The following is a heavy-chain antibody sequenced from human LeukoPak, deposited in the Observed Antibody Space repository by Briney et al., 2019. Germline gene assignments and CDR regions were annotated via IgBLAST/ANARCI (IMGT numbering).Heavy chain of an antibody. CDR2: MNPNSGNT. D-gene: IGHD1-26*01. CDR3: ARPQPVSGSYYH. J-gene: IGHJ4*02. Sequence: ASVKVSCKASGYTFTSYDINWVRQATGQGLEWMGWMNPNSGNTGYAQKFQGRVTITRNTSISTAYMELSSLRSEDTAVYYCARPQPVSGSYYHWGQGTLVTVSS. CDR1: GYTFTSYD. V-gene: IGHV1-8*03.